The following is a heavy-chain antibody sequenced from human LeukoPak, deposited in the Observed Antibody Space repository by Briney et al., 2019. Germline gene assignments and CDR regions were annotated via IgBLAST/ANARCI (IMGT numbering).Heavy chain of an antibody. Sequence: PGGSLRLSCTASGFTFSSYWMHWVRQAPGKGLVWVSRINSDGSSTSYADSVKGRFTISRDNAKNTLYLQMNSLRAEDTAVYYCASQSKRGETMDVWGKGTTVTVSS. CDR2: INSDGSST. J-gene: IGHJ6*03. CDR3: ASQSKRGETMDV. CDR1: GFTFSSYW. V-gene: IGHV3-74*01. D-gene: IGHD3-3*01.